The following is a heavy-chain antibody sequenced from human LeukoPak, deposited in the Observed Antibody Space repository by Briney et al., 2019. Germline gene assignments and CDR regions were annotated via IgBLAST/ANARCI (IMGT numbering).Heavy chain of an antibody. CDR2: ISYDGSNK. J-gene: IGHJ4*02. V-gene: IGHV3-30*19. CDR3: AKDPTHYRVWDYYETIGLSY. Sequence: GGSLRLSCAASGFIFNTYVMHWVRQAPGKGLEWVAVISYDGSNKYYADSVKGRFTISRDNSKNTLNLQMNSLRAEDTAVYYCAKDPTHYRVWDYYETIGLSYWGQGTLVTVSS. D-gene: IGHD3-22*01. CDR1: GFIFNTYV.